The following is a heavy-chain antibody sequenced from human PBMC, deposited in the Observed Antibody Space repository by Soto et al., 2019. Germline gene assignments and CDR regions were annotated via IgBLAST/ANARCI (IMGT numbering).Heavy chain of an antibody. D-gene: IGHD2-21*01. Sequence: EEQLVESGGGLVRPGGSLRLSCAVSGFTVKANFMNWIRQAPGKEPQWVAVLYPGPGTYYADSLKGRFTISRDDYTITLFLQLINIRAEDTAVYYCARQCGGDCSNAFTMWGQGTMVTVSS. CDR1: GFTVKANF. CDR2: LYPGPGT. V-gene: IGHV3-66*04. CDR3: ARQCGGDCSNAFTM. J-gene: IGHJ3*02.